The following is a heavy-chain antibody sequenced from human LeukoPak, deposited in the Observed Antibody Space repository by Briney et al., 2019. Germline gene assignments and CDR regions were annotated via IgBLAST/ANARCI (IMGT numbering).Heavy chain of an antibody. V-gene: IGHV1-18*01. CDR2: ISAYNGNT. Sequence: GASVKVSCKASGYTFTSYGISWVRQAPGQGLEWMGWISAYNGNTNYAQKLQGRVTMTTDTTTSTAYMELRSLRSDDTAVYYCARGHFDWLFTAFDYWGQGTLVTVSS. CDR1: GYTFTSYG. J-gene: IGHJ4*02. CDR3: ARGHFDWLFTAFDY. D-gene: IGHD3-9*01.